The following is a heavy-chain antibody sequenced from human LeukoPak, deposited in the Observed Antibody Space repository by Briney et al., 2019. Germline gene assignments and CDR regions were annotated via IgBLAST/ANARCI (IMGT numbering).Heavy chain of an antibody. CDR2: IDANGGST. D-gene: IGHD3-10*01. V-gene: IGHV3-23*01. CDR3: AKRFGEGDFDY. CDR1: GFTFSNSA. J-gene: IGHJ4*02. Sequence: PGGSLRLSCAASGFTFSNSAMNWVRQAPGKGLKWVSFIDANGGSTYYADSVKGRFIISRDNSKNTLYLQMNSLRAEDTAVYYCAKRFGEGDFDYWGQGTLVTVSS.